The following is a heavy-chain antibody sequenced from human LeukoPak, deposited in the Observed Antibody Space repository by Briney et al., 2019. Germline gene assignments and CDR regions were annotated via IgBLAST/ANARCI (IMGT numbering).Heavy chain of an antibody. V-gene: IGHV3-48*01. CDR2: ISSSSSTI. CDR3: ASYSSSSLFDY. CDR1: GFTFSSYS. Sequence: GGSLRLSCAASGFTFSSYSMNWVRQAPGKGLEWVSYISSSSSTIYYADSVKGRFTISGDNSKNTLYLQMNSLRAEDTAVYYCASYSSSSLFDYWGQGTLVTVSS. D-gene: IGHD6-6*01. J-gene: IGHJ4*02.